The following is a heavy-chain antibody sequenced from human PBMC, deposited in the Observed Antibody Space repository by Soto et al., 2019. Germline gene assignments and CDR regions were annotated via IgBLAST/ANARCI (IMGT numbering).Heavy chain of an antibody. V-gene: IGHV1-69*13. Sequence: SVEVSCKASGGTFSRYAISWLRQAPGQGLEWMGGIIPIFGTANYAQKFQGRVTITADESTSTAYMELSSLRFEDTAVYSCARAIVGTTTTGCLDPWGPGTLVTVSS. CDR3: ARAIVGTTTTGCLDP. D-gene: IGHD1-26*01. CDR2: IIPIFGTA. CDR1: GGTFSRYA. J-gene: IGHJ5*02.